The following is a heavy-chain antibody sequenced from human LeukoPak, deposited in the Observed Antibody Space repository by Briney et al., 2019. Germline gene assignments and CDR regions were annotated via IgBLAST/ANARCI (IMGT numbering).Heavy chain of an antibody. J-gene: IGHJ4*02. CDR3: AKRGVVIRVILVGFHKEAYYFDS. D-gene: IGHD3-22*01. CDR1: GITLSNYA. Sequence: GGSLRLSCAVSGITLSNYAMTWVRQAPGRGLEWVAGISGSGGGTNYADSVKGRFTISRDNYKNTLYLQMNSLGAEDTAVYFCAKRGVVIRVILVGFHKEAYYFDSWGQGALVTVSS. CDR2: ISGSGGGT. V-gene: IGHV3-23*01.